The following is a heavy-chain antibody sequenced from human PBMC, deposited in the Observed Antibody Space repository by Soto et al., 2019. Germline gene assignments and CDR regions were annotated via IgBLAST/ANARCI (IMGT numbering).Heavy chain of an antibody. V-gene: IGHV4-59*01. J-gene: IGHJ6*03. D-gene: IGHD2-15*01. CDR2: IYYSGST. Sequence: SETLRLTCTVSGGSISSYDWSWIRQPPGKGLEWIGYIYYSGSTNYNPSLKSRVTISVDTSKNQFSLKLSSVTAADTAVYYCARSYRRYCSGGSCYSYYYYYMDVWGKGTTVTVSS. CDR1: GGSISSYD. CDR3: ARSYRRYCSGGSCYSYYYYYMDV.